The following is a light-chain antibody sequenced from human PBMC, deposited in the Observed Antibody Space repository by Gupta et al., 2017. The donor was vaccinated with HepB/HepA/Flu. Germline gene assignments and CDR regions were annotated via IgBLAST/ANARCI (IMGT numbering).Light chain of an antibody. CDR3: QRDNSAGFT. CDR1: QGISNY. Sequence: DIQMTQSPSSLSASVGDRVTITCRASQGISNYLAWYQQKPGKVPNLLIYAASTLQSGVPSRFSATGSGTDFTLTISSLLLEDVATHYCQRDNSAGFTFGHGTKVDIK. V-gene: IGKV1-27*01. CDR2: AAS. J-gene: IGKJ3*01.